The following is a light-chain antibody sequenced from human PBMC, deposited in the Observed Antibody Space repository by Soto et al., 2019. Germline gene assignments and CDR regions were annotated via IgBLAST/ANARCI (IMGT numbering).Light chain of an antibody. CDR3: QQYKTWPL. Sequence: MMMTQSPATLSVSPGERVTLSCRTSHSVNSHVAWYQQKPGQAPRLLLYGASTRATGIPVRFSGSGFGTEFTLTIRSLQSEDFAVYYCQQYKTWPLFGQGTRLEIK. CDR2: GAS. V-gene: IGKV3-15*01. CDR1: HSVNSH. J-gene: IGKJ5*01.